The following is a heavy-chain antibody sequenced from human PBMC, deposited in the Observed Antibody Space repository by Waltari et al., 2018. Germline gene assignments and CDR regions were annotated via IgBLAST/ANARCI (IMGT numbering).Heavy chain of an antibody. CDR2: IIPIVATA. CDR1: GCTFSSYA. D-gene: IGHD5-18*01. V-gene: IGHV1-69*13. J-gene: IGHJ3*02. Sequence: QVQLVQSGAEVKKPGSSVKVSCKASGCTFSSYAISWVRQAPGQGLEWMGGIIPIVATANYAEKFQGRVTSTADEPTRTADMELSGLRSEDTAVYDWARVGSDGYSPGDAFEIWGQGTMVTVSS. CDR3: ARVGSDGYSPGDAFEI.